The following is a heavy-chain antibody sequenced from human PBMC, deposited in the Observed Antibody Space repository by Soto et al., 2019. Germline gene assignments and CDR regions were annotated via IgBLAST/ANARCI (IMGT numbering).Heavy chain of an antibody. CDR1: DFDFSSYG. Sequence: SLKISCAASDFDFSSYGIHWVRQAPGKGLEWVAASSYDGRETFYADSAKGRFTASKEMSKNTAFLQMNALRHEDTAVYFCARDSGWPILNFDNWGQGTPVTVSS. J-gene: IGHJ4*02. CDR2: SSYDGRET. D-gene: IGHD3-10*01. V-gene: IGHV3-30*03. CDR3: ARDSGWPILNFDN.